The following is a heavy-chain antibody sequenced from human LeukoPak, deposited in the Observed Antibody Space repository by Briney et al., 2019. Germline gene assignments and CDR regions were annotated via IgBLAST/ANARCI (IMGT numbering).Heavy chain of an antibody. J-gene: IGHJ4*02. D-gene: IGHD1-7*01. CDR1: GLSFSSYW. CDR2: IKQDGSDK. V-gene: IGHV3-7*01. CDR3: ARLIGTANFDY. Sequence: GGSLRLSCAGSGLSFSSYWMSWVRQALGKGLEWVANIKQDGSDKYYVDSVKGRFTISRDNAKNSLYLQMNSLRAEDTAMYYCARLIGTANFDYWGQGTLVTVSS.